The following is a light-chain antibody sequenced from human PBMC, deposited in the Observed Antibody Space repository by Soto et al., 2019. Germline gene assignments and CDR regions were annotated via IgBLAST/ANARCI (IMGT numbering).Light chain of an antibody. V-gene: IGKV3-15*01. J-gene: IGKJ4*01. Sequence: EIVMTQSPATLSVSPGERVVLSCRATQTVTNKLAWYQQKPGQAPRLLIYDASIRATGIPARFSGSGSGTESTLTISSLQSEDFVLYYCQQYNSWPVTFGGGTKVEIK. CDR1: QTVTNK. CDR2: DAS. CDR3: QQYNSWPVT.